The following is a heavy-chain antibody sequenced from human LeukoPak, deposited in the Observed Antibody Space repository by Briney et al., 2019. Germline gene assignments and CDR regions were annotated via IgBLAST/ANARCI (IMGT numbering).Heavy chain of an antibody. CDR3: TRVGSTRAFDY. V-gene: IGHV3-7*01. J-gene: IGHJ4*02. Sequence: GRSLRLSCAASGLTFSRFSMRWVRQAPGKGLEWVASITQDGGETFYVDSVKGRFTISRDNAKNSLDLQMNSLRVEDTALYYCTRVGSTRAFDYWGQGTLVTVSS. CDR1: GLTFSRFS. CDR2: ITQDGGET. D-gene: IGHD5/OR15-5a*01.